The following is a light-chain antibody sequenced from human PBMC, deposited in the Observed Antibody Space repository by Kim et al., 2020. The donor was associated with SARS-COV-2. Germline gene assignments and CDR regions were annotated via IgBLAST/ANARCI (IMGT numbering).Light chain of an antibody. CDR3: QQSYSSPMYT. J-gene: IGKJ2*01. CDR1: QSISSY. V-gene: IGKV1-39*01. Sequence: DIQMTQSPSSLSASVGDRVTITCRASQSISSYLNWYQQKLGKAPKLLIYAASNLQSGVPSRFSGSGSGTDFTLTISSLQPEDFATYYCQQSYSSPMYTFGQGTKLEI. CDR2: AAS.